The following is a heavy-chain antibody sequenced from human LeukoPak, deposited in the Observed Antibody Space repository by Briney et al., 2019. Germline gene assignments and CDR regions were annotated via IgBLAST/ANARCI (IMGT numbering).Heavy chain of an antibody. CDR2: ISTTSSTI. V-gene: IGHV3-48*02. CDR1: GFTFSSYG. Sequence: GGSLRLSCAASGFTFSSYGMNWVRQPPGKGLEWVSYISTTSSTIYYADSVKGRFTMSRDNAKNSLYLQMDSLRDEDTAVYYCARGKEKWLDHFDYWGQGSLVTVSS. J-gene: IGHJ4*02. CDR3: ARGKEKWLDHFDY. D-gene: IGHD6-19*01.